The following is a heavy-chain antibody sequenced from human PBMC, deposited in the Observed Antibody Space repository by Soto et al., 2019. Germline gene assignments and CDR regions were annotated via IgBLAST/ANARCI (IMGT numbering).Heavy chain of an antibody. CDR3: ARDDNDKYGDHRGGLGC. V-gene: IGHV3-30*19. D-gene: IGHD1-1*01. CDR2: IYYDGSNK. J-gene: IGHJ1*01. Sequence: QEQLVESGGGVVQPGTSLRLSCAASGFTFSSYGMHWVRQAPGKGLEWVTGIYYDGSNKFYADSVKGPFTISRDNSKNTVYLQMNSRRAEDTAVYYCARDDNDKYGDHRGGLGCWGQGTLVTVSS. CDR1: GFTFSSYG.